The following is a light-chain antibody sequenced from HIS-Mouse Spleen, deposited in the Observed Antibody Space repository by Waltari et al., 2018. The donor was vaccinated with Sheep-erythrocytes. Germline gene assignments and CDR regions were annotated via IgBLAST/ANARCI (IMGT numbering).Light chain of an antibody. CDR1: QGIRTD. Sequence: AIQMTQSPSSLSADVRDSVTITCRASQGIRTDLGWYHQKPGKAPKLLIYAASSLQSGVPSRFSGSGSGTDFTLTISSLQPEDFATYYCLQDYNYPFTFGPGTKVDIK. CDR2: AAS. V-gene: IGKV1-6*01. CDR3: LQDYNYPFT. J-gene: IGKJ3*01.